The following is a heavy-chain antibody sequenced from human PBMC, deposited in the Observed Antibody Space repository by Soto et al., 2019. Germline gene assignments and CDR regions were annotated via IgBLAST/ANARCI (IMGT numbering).Heavy chain of an antibody. D-gene: IGHD1-26*01. J-gene: IGHJ4*02. CDR2: ISYDGSNN. Sequence: QVQLVESGGGVVQPGRSLRLSCAASGFTFSSYGMHWVRQAPGKGLEWVAVISYDGSNNYYADSVKGRFTISRDNSKSMLYLQMNSLRAEDTAVYYCAISWAGGLDYWGQGTLVTVS. V-gene: IGHV3-30*03. CDR1: GFTFSSYG. CDR3: AISWAGGLDY.